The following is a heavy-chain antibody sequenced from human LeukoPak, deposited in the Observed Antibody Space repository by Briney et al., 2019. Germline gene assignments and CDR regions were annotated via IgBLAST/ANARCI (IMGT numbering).Heavy chain of an antibody. CDR2: INHSGST. CDR1: GGSFSGYY. J-gene: IGHJ4*02. CDR3: ARLGPAEGFSRFYYFDY. V-gene: IGHV4-34*01. Sequence: PSETLSLTCAVYGGSFSGYYWSWIRQPPGKGLEWIGEINHSGSTNYNPSLKSRVTISVDTSKNQFSLKLSSVTAADTAVYYCARLGPAEGFSRFYYFDYWGQGTLVTASS. D-gene: IGHD2-2*01.